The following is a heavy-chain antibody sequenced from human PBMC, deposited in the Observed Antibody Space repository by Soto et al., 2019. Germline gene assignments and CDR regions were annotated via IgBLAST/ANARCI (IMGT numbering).Heavy chain of an antibody. CDR1: GYTFTSYA. D-gene: IGHD6-19*01. CDR2: INAGNGNT. CDR3: ASAGVARYSSGWSESYFDY. Sequence: GASVKVSCKASGYTFTSYAMHWVRQAPGQRLEWMGWINAGNGNTKYSQKFQGRVTITRDTSASTAYMELSSLRSEDTAVYYCASAGVARYSSGWSESYFDYWGQGTLVTVSS. V-gene: IGHV1-3*01. J-gene: IGHJ4*02.